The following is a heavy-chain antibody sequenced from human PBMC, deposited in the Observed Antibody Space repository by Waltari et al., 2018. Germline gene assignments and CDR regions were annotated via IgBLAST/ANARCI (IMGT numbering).Heavy chain of an antibody. CDR2: INHSGST. J-gene: IGHJ6*03. Sequence: QVQLQQWGAGLLKPSETLSLTCAVYGGSLSGYYWSWIRQPPGKGLECIGEINHSGSTNYNPSLKSRVTISVDTSKNQFSLKLSSVTAADTAVYYCARGRGLYYYMDVWGKGTTVTISS. CDR3: ARGRGLYYYMDV. CDR1: GGSLSGYY. D-gene: IGHD3-10*01. V-gene: IGHV4-34*01.